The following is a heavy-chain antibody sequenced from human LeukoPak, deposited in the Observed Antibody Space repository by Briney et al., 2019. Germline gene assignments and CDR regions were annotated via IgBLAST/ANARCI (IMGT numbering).Heavy chain of an antibody. CDR1: GGSITNYY. CDR2: VYASGAT. D-gene: IGHD2/OR15-2a*01. CDR3: ARHGKGVTYFYTFDI. V-gene: IGHV4-59*08. J-gene: IGHJ3*02. Sequence: SETLSLTCTVSGGSITNYYWSWIRQPPGEGLEWIGYVYASGATNSNPSLKSRVIISVDTSKNQFSLKLSSVTAADTAVYYCARHGKGVTYFYTFDIWGQGTVVAVSS.